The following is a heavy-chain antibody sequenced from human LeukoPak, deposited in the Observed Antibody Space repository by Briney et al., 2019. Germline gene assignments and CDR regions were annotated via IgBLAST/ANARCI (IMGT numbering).Heavy chain of an antibody. J-gene: IGHJ3*02. D-gene: IGHD2-2*01. V-gene: IGHV5-51*01. CDR3: ARVNCSSTSCYWVDAFDI. CDR1: GYSFTSYW. CDR2: IYPGDSDT. Sequence: GESLKISCKGSGYSFTSYWIGWVRQMPGKGLEWMGIIYPGDSDTRYSPSFQGLVTISADKSISTAYLQWSSLKASDTAMYYCARVNCSSTSCYWVDAFDIWGQGTMVTVSS.